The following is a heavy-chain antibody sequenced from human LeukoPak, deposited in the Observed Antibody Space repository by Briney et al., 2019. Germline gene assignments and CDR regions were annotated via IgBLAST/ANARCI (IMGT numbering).Heavy chain of an antibody. D-gene: IGHD3-10*01. CDR2: ITWNSYNI. J-gene: IGHJ4*02. CDR3: AKNIGPSGSFFDY. CDR1: GFTFDGYA. Sequence: GGSLRLSCAASGFTFDGYAMHWARQAPGKGLEWVSAITWNSYNINYADSVKGRFTISRDNAKNSLYLQMNSLRTEDTALYYCAKNIGPSGSFFDYWGQGTLVTVSS. V-gene: IGHV3-9*01.